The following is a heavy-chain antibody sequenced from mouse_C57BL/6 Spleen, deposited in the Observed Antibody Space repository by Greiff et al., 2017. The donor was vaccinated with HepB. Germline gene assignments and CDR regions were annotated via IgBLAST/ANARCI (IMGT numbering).Heavy chain of an antibody. CDR3: AREGDYYYGSSY. J-gene: IGHJ2*01. Sequence: VKLQQSGAELARPGASVKLSCKASGYTFTSYGLSWVKQRTGQGLEWIGEIYPRSGNTYYNEKFKGKATLTADKSSSTAYMELRSLTSEDSAVYFCAREGDYYYGSSYWGQGTTLTVSS. V-gene: IGHV1-81*01. CDR1: GYTFTSYG. D-gene: IGHD1-1*01. CDR2: IYPRSGNT.